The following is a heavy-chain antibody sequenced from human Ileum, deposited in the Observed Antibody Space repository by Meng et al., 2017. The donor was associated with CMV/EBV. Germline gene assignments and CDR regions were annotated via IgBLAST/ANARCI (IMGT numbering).Heavy chain of an antibody. CDR2: IHYSGTT. CDR1: GGSIRTGRSN. CDR3: ARDPNSGWHFDY. Sequence: LQDTSPGLVNTPGTLALTCTLSGGSIRTGRSNWGWNRQPQGKGLEWIVNIHYSGTTYYNPSLKSRVTISGDTSKNQFSLKLSSVTAADTAVYYWARDPNSGWHFDYWGQGTLVTVSS. V-gene: IGHV4-39*07. D-gene: IGHD6-19*01. J-gene: IGHJ4*02.